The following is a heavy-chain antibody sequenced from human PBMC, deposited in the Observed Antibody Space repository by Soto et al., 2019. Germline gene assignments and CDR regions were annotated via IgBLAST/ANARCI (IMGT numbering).Heavy chain of an antibody. D-gene: IGHD6-13*01. CDR3: ASSFGVAAAGPFDY. CDR2: IYYSGST. J-gene: IGHJ4*02. V-gene: IGHV4-31*03. Sequence: QVQLQESGPGLGKPSQTLSLTCTVSGGSISSGGYYWSWIRQHPGKGLEWIGYIYYSGSTYYNPSLKSRVTISVDTSKSHFSLKLSSVSAAYTAGYYCASSFGVAAAGPFDYWGQGTLVTVSS. CDR1: GGSISSGGYY.